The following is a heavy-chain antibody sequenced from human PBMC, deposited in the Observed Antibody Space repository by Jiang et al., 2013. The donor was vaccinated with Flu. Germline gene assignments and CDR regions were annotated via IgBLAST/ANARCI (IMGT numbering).Heavy chain of an antibody. J-gene: IGHJ6*01. Sequence: GAEVKKPGASVKVTCKTSGYTFTSSGLHWVRQGPGQRLEWMGWINAGNGDTRYSQKFQGRVTITRDTSASTAYMDLNSLRSEDTAVYFCARDRLEVAAMYYY. CDR3: ARDRLEVAAMYYY. V-gene: IGHV1-3*01. CDR1: GYTFTSSG. D-gene: IGHD5-12*01. CDR2: INAGNGDT.